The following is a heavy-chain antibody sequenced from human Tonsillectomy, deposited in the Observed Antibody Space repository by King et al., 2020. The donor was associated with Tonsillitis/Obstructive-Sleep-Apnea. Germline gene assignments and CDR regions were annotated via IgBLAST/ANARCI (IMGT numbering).Heavy chain of an antibody. CDR2: VKSKTDGGTT. Sequence: VQLVESGGGLVKPGGSLRLSCAASGFTFSNAWMSWVRQAPGKGLEWVGRVKSKTDGGTTDYAAPVKGRFTLSRDDSKNTLYLQMNSLKTEDTAVYYCTTAMDYYDYYMDVWGKGTTVTVSS. CDR3: TTAMDYYDYYMDV. CDR1: GFTFSNAW. D-gene: IGHD3-10*01. J-gene: IGHJ6*03. V-gene: IGHV3-15*01.